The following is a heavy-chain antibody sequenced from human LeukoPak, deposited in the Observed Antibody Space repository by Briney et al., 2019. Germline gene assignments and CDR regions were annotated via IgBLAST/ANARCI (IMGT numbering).Heavy chain of an antibody. D-gene: IGHD2-2*02. J-gene: IGHJ6*03. V-gene: IGHV3-23*01. Sequence: GGSLRLSCAASGFTFSSYAMSWVRQAPGKGLEWVSAISGSGGSTYYADSVKGRFTISRDNSKNTLYLQMNSLRAEDTAVYYCAKGTNQLPYFMGAVYYYYMDVWGKGTTVTVSS. CDR2: ISGSGGST. CDR3: AKGTNQLPYFMGAVYYYYMDV. CDR1: GFTFSSYA.